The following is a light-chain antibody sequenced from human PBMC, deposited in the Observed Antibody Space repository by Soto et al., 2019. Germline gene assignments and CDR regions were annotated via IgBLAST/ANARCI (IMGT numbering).Light chain of an antibody. CDR1: QSISSW. V-gene: IGKV1-5*01. CDR2: AAS. Sequence: DIHMTQSPSTLSASVGDRVTITCRASQSISSWLAWYQQKPGKAPKLLIYAASSLQSGVPSRFSGSGSGTESTLTISSLQSEDFAVYYCQQYNNWPRPFGQGTKVDIK. CDR3: QQYNNWPRP. J-gene: IGKJ1*01.